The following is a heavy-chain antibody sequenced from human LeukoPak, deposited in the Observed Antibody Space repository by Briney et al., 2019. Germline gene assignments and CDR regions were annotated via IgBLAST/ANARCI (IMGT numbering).Heavy chain of an antibody. D-gene: IGHD5-18*01. V-gene: IGHV3-30*18. CDR1: GFTFSSYG. Sequence: PGRSLRLSCAASGFTFSSYGMHWVRQAPGKGLEWVAVISYDGSNKYYADSVKGRFTISRDNSKNTLYLQMYSLRAEDTAVYYCAKDPGYSYDYFDYWGQGTLVTVSS. CDR2: ISYDGSNK. J-gene: IGHJ4*02. CDR3: AKDPGYSYDYFDY.